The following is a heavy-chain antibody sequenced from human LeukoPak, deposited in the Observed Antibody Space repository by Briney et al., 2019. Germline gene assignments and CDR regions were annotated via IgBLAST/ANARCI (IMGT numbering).Heavy chain of an antibody. V-gene: IGHV4-34*01. D-gene: IGHD1-7*01. CDR3: ARGGPNWNYARRGFDY. CDR2: INRSGST. CDR1: GGSFSGYY. J-gene: IGHJ4*02. Sequence: SETLSLTCAVYGGSFSGYYWSWIRQPPGKGLEWIGEINRSGSTNYNPSLNSRVTISVDTSKNQFSLKLSSVTAADTAVYYCARGGPNWNYARRGFDYWGKGTLVTVSS.